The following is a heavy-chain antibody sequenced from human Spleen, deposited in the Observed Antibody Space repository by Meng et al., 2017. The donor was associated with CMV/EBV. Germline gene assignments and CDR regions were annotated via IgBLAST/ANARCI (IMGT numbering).Heavy chain of an antibody. CDR2: IIPVIGTA. Sequence: TFTSYSMRGVRQARGQGLEWMGGIIPVIGTANYAQRFQGRVTITTDESPGTVNMELSSLRYDDTAVYYCARSVLIRGIINFFDPWGQGTLVTVSS. D-gene: IGHD3-10*01. J-gene: IGHJ5*02. CDR3: ARSVLIRGIINFFDP. CDR1: TFTSYS. V-gene: IGHV1-69*05.